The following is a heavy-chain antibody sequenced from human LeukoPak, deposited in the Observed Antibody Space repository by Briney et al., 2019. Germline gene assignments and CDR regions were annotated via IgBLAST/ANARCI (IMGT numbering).Heavy chain of an antibody. CDR1: GYSISSGYY. J-gene: IGHJ4*02. D-gene: IGHD5-18*01. CDR2: IYHSGST. Sequence: SETLSLTCTVSGYSISSGYYWGWIRQPPGKGLEWIGSIYHSGSTYYNPSLKSRVTISVDTSKNQFSLKLSSVTAADTVVYYCARGRGYSQDYWGQGTLVTVSS. CDR3: ARGRGYSQDY. V-gene: IGHV4-38-2*02.